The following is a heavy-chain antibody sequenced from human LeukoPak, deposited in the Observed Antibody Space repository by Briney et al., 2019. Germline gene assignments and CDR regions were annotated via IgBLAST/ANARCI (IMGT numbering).Heavy chain of an antibody. J-gene: IGHJ4*02. CDR1: GGSISSGDYY. V-gene: IGHV4-31*03. CDR2: IYYSGST. CDR3: ARSAAGVVRFFDY. Sequence: PSETLSLTCTVSGGSISSGDYYWSWIRQHPGKGLEWIGYIYYSGSTYYNPSLKSRITISLDTSKNQFSLRLGSVTAADMAVYYCARSAAGVVRFFDYRGQGTLVTVSS. D-gene: IGHD4-23*01.